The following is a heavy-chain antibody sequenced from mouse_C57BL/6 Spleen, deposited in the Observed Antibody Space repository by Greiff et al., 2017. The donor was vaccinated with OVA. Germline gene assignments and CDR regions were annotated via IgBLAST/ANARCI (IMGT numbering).Heavy chain of an antibody. CDR3: ARKAWDGFDY. Sequence: QVQLQQPGAELVMPGASVKLSCKASGYTFTSYWMHWVKQRPGQGLEWIGEIDPSDSYTNYNQKFKGKSTLTVDKSSSTAYMQLSSLTSEDSAVYYCARKAWDGFDYWGQGTTLTVSS. CDR2: IDPSDSYT. D-gene: IGHD4-1*01. V-gene: IGHV1-69*01. CDR1: GYTFTSYW. J-gene: IGHJ2*01.